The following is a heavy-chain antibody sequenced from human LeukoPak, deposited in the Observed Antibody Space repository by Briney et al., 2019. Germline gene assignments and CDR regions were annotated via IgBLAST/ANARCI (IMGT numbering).Heavy chain of an antibody. V-gene: IGHV1-46*01. CDR2: INPSGGST. D-gene: IGHD3-22*01. CDR3: ARATRDNYYDSSGYDGDYFDY. J-gene: IGHJ4*02. CDR1: GGTFTSYA. Sequence: ASVKVSCKASGGTFTSYAISWVRQAPGQGLEWMGIINPSGGSTSYAQKFQGRVTMTRDMSTSTVYMELSSLRSEDTAVYYCARATRDNYYDSSGYDGDYFDYWGQGTLVTVSS.